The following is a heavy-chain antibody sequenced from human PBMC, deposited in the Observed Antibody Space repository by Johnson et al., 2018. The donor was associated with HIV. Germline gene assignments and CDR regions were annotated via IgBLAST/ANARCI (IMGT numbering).Heavy chain of an antibody. CDR2: IRYDGNNK. Sequence: QVQLVESGGGVVQPGGSLRLSCAASGFSFSTYDVHWVRQAPGKGLEWVAFIRYDGNNKFYADSVKGRFTISRDNANNTLYLQMNSLRSEDTAIYYCARPRVAVLPAGAFDIWGPGTMVTVSS. J-gene: IGHJ3*02. D-gene: IGHD2-15*01. CDR1: GFSFSTYD. V-gene: IGHV3-30*02. CDR3: ARPRVAVLPAGAFDI.